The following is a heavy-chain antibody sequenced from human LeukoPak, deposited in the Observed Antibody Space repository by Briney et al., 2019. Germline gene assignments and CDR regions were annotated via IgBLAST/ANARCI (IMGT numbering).Heavy chain of an antibody. CDR1: GFTFSSYA. V-gene: IGHV3-48*04. Sequence: GGSLRLSCAASGFTFSSYAMTWVRQAPGKGLEWVSYISSSSSTIYYADSVKGRFTISRDNAKNSLYLQMNSLRAEDTAVYYCAAPHTAMANWFDPWGQGTLVTVSS. D-gene: IGHD5-18*01. CDR3: AAPHTAMANWFDP. CDR2: ISSSSSTI. J-gene: IGHJ5*02.